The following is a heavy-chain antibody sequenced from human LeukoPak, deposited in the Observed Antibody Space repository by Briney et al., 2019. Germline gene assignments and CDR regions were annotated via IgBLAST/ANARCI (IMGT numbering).Heavy chain of an antibody. V-gene: IGHV4-34*01. Sequence: SETLSLTCAVYGGSFSGYYWSWIRQPPGKGLEWIGEINHSGSTNYNPSLKSRVTISVDTSKNQSSLKLSSVTAADTAVYYCARGYYYGSGTHLPGYWGQGTLVTVSS. CDR3: ARGYYYGSGTHLPGY. CDR1: GGSFSGYY. J-gene: IGHJ4*02. CDR2: INHSGST. D-gene: IGHD3-10*01.